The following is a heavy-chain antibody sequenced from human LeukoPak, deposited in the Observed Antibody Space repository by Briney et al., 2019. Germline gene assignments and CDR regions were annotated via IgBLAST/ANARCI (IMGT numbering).Heavy chain of an antibody. Sequence: PSETLSLTCTVSVGSISSSSYYWGWIRQPPGKGLEWIGSIYYSGSTYYNPSLKSRVTISVDTSKNQFSLKLSSVTAADTAVYYCARRPGNWFDPWGQGTLVTVSS. CDR3: ARRPGNWFDP. J-gene: IGHJ5*02. CDR2: IYYSGST. V-gene: IGHV4-39*01. CDR1: VGSISSSSYY.